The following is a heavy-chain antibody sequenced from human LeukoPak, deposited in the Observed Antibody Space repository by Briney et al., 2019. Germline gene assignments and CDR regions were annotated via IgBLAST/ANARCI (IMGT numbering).Heavy chain of an antibody. J-gene: IGHJ3*02. V-gene: IGHV4-59*12. Sequence: SPSETLSLTCTVSGGSISIYYRGWIRQSPGKGLEWIGNTYHSDYTNYNPSLKGRATISVDKSKNQLSLKVISVTAADTAMYYCARDSKSTADAFDIWGQGTMVTVSS. CDR3: ARDSKSTADAFDI. CDR1: GGSISIYY. D-gene: IGHD5/OR15-5a*01. CDR2: TYHSDYT.